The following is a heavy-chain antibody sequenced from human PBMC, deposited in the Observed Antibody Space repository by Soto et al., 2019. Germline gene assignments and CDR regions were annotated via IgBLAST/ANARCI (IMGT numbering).Heavy chain of an antibody. D-gene: IGHD6-6*01. J-gene: IGHJ6*02. CDR1: GFTVSSNY. CDR3: ARVGKYSPYYYYGMDV. Sequence: GGSLRLSCAASGFTVSSNYMSWVRQAPGKGLEWVSVIYSGGSTYYADSVKGRFTISRDNSKNTLYLQMNSLRAEDTAVYYCARVGKYSPYYYYGMDVWGQGTTVTVS. V-gene: IGHV3-53*01. CDR2: IYSGGST.